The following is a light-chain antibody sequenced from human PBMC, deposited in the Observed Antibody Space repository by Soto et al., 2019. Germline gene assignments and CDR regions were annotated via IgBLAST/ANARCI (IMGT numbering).Light chain of an antibody. Sequence: EIVMTQSPATLSVSPGERATLSCRASQRVSRNLAWYQQKPGQAPRLLIYGASTRATGIPARFSGSGSETEFTLTISGLQSEDFAVYYCQQYHNLPPWTFGQGTKVEIK. CDR2: GAS. V-gene: IGKV3-15*01. J-gene: IGKJ1*01. CDR3: QQYHNLPPWT. CDR1: QRVSRN.